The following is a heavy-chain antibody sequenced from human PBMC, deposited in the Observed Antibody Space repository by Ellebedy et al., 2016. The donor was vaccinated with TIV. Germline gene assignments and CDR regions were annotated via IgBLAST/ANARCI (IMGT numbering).Heavy chain of an antibody. CDR1: GFTFSSYG. Sequence: GGSLRLSCAASGFTFSSYGMHWVRQAPGKGLGWVAFIRYDGSNKYYADSVKGRFTISRDNSKNSLYLQMNSLRTEDTALYYCAEDLAYYYYGMDVWGQGTTVTVSS. CDR2: IRYDGSNK. J-gene: IGHJ6*02. V-gene: IGHV3-30*02. CDR3: AEDLAYYYYGMDV.